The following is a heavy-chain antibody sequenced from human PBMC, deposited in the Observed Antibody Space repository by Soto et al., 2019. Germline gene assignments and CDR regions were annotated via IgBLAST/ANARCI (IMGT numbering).Heavy chain of an antibody. J-gene: IGHJ3*02. CDR2: ITADGGT. CDR1: GFTVSSHA. D-gene: IGHD2-15*01. Sequence: EVQVLESGGGLVQPGGSLRLSCEGSGFTVSSHAMTWIRQAPGKGPEWVSTITADGGTYYADSVKGRFAMSRDTSDNTLYLRMNSRGAEDTAAYYCAPHVSCSGGSCQYDAFAIRGQGTMVTVSS. CDR3: APHVSCSGGSCQYDAFAI. V-gene: IGHV3-23*01.